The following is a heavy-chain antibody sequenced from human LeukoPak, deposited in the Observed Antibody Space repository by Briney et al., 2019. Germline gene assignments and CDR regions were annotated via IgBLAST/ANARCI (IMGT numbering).Heavy chain of an antibody. Sequence: ASVKVSCKASGYTFTNYYMHWVRQAPGQGLEWMGIINPSGGSTSYAQKFQGRVTMTRDMSTSTVYMELSSLRSEDTAVYYCAIEGGIAAAGTYYWGQGTLVTVSS. V-gene: IGHV1-46*01. D-gene: IGHD6-13*01. CDR1: GYTFTNYY. CDR3: AIEGGIAAAGTYY. J-gene: IGHJ4*02. CDR2: INPSGGST.